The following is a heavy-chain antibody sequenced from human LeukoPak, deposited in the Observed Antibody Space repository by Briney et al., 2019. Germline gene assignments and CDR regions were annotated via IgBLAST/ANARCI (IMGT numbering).Heavy chain of an antibody. CDR2: MNPNSGNT. CDR3: ARIRDGYNDAYDI. J-gene: IGHJ3*02. V-gene: IGHV1-8*03. Sequence: ASVKVSCKASGYTFTRYDINWVRQATGQGLEWMGWMNPNSGNTGYAQKFQGRVTITRNTSISTAYVELSSLRSEDTAVYYCARIRDGYNDAYDIWGQGTMVTVSS. D-gene: IGHD5-24*01. CDR1: GYTFTRYD.